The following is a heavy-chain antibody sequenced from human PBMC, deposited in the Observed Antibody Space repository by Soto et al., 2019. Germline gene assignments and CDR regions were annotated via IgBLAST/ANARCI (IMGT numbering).Heavy chain of an antibody. Sequence: EVQLVESGGGLVQPGGSLRLSCAASGFTFMSYSMNCVRQAPGKGLEWVSYISSSSSTIYYADSVKGRFTISRDNAKNSLYLQMNSLSDEDTAVYYCARDGGYSYPNPLDYWGQGTLVTVSS. CDR2: ISSSSSTI. CDR1: GFTFMSYS. CDR3: ARDGGYSYPNPLDY. D-gene: IGHD5-18*01. J-gene: IGHJ4*02. V-gene: IGHV3-48*02.